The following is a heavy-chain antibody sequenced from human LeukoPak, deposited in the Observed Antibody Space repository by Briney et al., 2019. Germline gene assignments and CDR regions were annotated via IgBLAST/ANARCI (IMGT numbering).Heavy chain of an antibody. CDR3: ARDLHYYVAMDV. J-gene: IGHJ6*02. V-gene: IGHV3-73*01. CDR1: GFTFRNYA. D-gene: IGHD3-10*02. Sequence: GGSLRLSCAASGFTFRNYAMSWVRQASGKGLEWVGLIDRPAKSYATAYGASVGGRFTISRDDSKNTAYLQMDSLKTEDTALYYCARDLHYYVAMDVWGQGTTVTVSS. CDR2: IDRPAKSYAT.